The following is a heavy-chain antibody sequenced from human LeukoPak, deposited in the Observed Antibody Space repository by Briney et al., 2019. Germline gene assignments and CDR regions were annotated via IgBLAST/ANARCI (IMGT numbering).Heavy chain of an antibody. CDR1: GVTFKNYA. J-gene: IGHJ6*02. D-gene: IGHD2-2*01. CDR3: AKDSVVVPAAPYGMDV. Sequence: GGSLRLSCAASGVTFKNYAMSWVRQAPRKGLEWVSTIGGSGGNTYYADSVKGRFTISRDNSRNTLYLQMNSLRAEDTAVYYCAKDSVVVPAAPYGMDVWGQGTTVTVSS. V-gene: IGHV3-23*01. CDR2: IGGSGGNT.